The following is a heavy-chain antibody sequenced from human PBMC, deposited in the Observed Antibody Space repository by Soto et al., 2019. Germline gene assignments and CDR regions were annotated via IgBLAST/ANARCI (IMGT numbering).Heavy chain of an antibody. Sequence: QVQLVQSGAEVKEPGASVKVSCKASGYTLTSYGISWVLQAPGQGLEWMGWISTYNSDTKYAHKFQDRVTMTTDTTTSRAYMELRSLRSDDTAVYYCAREYCSGGSCYGGDYWGQGTLVTVSS. CDR2: ISTYNSDT. CDR1: GYTLTSYG. J-gene: IGHJ4*02. V-gene: IGHV1-18*01. D-gene: IGHD2-15*01. CDR3: AREYCSGGSCYGGDY.